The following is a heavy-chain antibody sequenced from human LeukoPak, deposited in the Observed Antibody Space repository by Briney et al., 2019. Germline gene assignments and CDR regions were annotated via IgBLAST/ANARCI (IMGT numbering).Heavy chain of an antibody. Sequence: AGESLKISCKGSGYSFATSWIGWVRQMPGKGLEWMGIIYPGDSDTRYSPSFQGQVTISVDKSISTAYLQWSSLKASDTAMYYCARHNWNDSSLDYWGQGTLVTVSS. V-gene: IGHV5-51*01. D-gene: IGHD1-20*01. J-gene: IGHJ4*02. CDR2: IYPGDSDT. CDR3: ARHNWNDSSLDY. CDR1: GYSFATSW.